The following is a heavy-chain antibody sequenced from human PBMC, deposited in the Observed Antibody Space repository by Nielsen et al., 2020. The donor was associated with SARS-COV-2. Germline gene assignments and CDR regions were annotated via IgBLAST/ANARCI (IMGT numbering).Heavy chain of an antibody. Sequence: GESLKISCAASGFTFISYAMSWVRQAPGKGLEWVSAIGGSGGSTYYADSVKGRFTISRDNSKNTLYLQMNSLRAEDTAVYYCARAKDGYNYLLDYWGQGTLVNVSS. V-gene: IGHV3-23*01. CDR1: GFTFISYA. D-gene: IGHD5-24*01. J-gene: IGHJ4*02. CDR2: IGGSGGST. CDR3: ARAKDGYNYLLDY.